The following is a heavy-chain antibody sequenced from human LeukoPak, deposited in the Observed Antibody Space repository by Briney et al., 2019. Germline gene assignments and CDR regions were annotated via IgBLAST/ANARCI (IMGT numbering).Heavy chain of an antibody. V-gene: IGHV3-23*01. CDR2: ISGGGEST. CDR3: AKPAYGSGTYGGKFYFDY. J-gene: IGHJ4*02. CDR1: GFTFYSYA. Sequence: PGGCLRLSCGASGFTFYSYAMSWVRRAPGKGLEWVSGISGGGESTYYADSVKGRFTISRDNSKNTLYLQVNSLRAEDAGVYYCAKPAYGSGTYGGKFYFDYWGQGTLVTVSS. D-gene: IGHD3-10*01.